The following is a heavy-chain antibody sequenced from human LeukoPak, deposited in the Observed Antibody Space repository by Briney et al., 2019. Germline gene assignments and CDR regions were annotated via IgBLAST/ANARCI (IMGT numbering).Heavy chain of an antibody. V-gene: IGHV4-59*01. D-gene: IGHD5-24*01. J-gene: IGHJ4*02. CDR3: ASWGGGWLQFPRLDY. CDR1: GGSISSYY. CDR2: IYYSGST. Sequence: SETLSLTCTVSGGSISSYYWSWIRQPPGKGLEWIGYIYYSGSTNYNPSLKSRVTISVDTSKNQFSLKLSSVTAADTAVYYCASWGGGWLQFPRLDYWGQGTLVTVSS.